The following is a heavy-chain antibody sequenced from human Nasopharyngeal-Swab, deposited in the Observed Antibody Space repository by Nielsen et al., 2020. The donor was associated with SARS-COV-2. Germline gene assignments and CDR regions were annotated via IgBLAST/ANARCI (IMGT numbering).Heavy chain of an antibody. CDR2: IYYSGVT. J-gene: IGHJ4*02. D-gene: IGHD5-12*01. Sequence: SETLSLTCTVSGGSSSTYYWSWIRQPPGKGLEWIGYIYYSGVTKYNPSLTSRAIISIDTSKRQLSLKLNSMTAADTAVYYCASHFGYEGYFDYWGQGTLVTVSS. CDR3: ASHFGYEGYFDY. V-gene: IGHV4-59*08. CDR1: GGSSSTYY.